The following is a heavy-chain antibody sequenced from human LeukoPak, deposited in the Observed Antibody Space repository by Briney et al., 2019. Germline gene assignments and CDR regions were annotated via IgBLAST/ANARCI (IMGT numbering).Heavy chain of an antibody. Sequence: GGSLRLSCAASGFIFSSYGMHWVRQAPGKGLEWVAVICYDGSKKYYADSVKGRFTISRDNSKNTLYLQMNSLRAEDTGVYDCARERQDIVVVPAGDDFYDWCQETLFTVAS. CDR1: GFIFSSYG. CDR3: ARERQDIVVVPAGDDFYD. D-gene: IGHD2-2*01. CDR2: ICYDGSKK. V-gene: IGHV3-33*01. J-gene: IGHJ4*02.